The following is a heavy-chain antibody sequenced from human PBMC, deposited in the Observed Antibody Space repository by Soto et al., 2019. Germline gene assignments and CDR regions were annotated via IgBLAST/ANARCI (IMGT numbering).Heavy chain of an antibody. V-gene: IGHV4-31*03. Sequence: QVQLQESGPGLVKPSQTLSLTCTFSGGSISSGGYYWSWIRQHPGKGLEWIGYIYYSGSTYYNPYLKSRVTISVDTSKNQFSLKLSSVTAEDTAVYYCARGHNWNYADYWGQGTLVTVSS. D-gene: IGHD1-7*01. CDR1: GGSISSGGYY. CDR2: IYYSGST. J-gene: IGHJ4*02. CDR3: ARGHNWNYADY.